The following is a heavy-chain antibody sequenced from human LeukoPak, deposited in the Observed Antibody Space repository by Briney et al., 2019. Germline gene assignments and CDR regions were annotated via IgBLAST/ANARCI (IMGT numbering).Heavy chain of an antibody. Sequence: ASVKVSCKVSGYTLTELSMHWVRQAPGKGLEWMGGFDPEDGETIYAQKFQGRVTMTEDTSTDTAYMELRSLRSDDTAVYYCARDGGQDYYDSSGYCGGYWGQGTLVTVSS. J-gene: IGHJ4*02. CDR1: GYTLTELS. CDR3: ARDGGQDYYDSSGYCGGY. CDR2: FDPEDGET. V-gene: IGHV1-24*01. D-gene: IGHD3-22*01.